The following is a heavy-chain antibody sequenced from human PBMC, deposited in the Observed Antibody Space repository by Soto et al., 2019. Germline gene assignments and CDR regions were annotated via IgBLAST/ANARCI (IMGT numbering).Heavy chain of an antibody. J-gene: IGHJ6*02. Sequence: ASVKVSCKASGYTFTGYYMHWVRQAPGQGLEWMGWINPNSGGTNYAQKFQGWVTMTRDTSISTAYMELSRLRSDDTAVYYCARDQHCSSTSCYRVEYYYYGMDVWGQGTTVTVSS. D-gene: IGHD2-2*02. CDR2: INPNSGGT. CDR1: GYTFTGYY. CDR3: ARDQHCSSTSCYRVEYYYYGMDV. V-gene: IGHV1-2*04.